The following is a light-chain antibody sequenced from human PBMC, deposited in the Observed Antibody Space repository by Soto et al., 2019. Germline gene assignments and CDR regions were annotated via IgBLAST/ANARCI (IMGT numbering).Light chain of an antibody. CDR2: DDT. CDR3: QSYDSSLGGLVV. J-gene: IGLJ2*01. V-gene: IGLV1-40*01. Sequence: QSALTQPPSVSGAPGQRVTISCTGTSSNIGARFAVHWYQQLPGMAPKLLVFDDTSRPTGVPDRFSGSKSGTSASLTIAGLQAEDEAEYFCQSYDSSLGGLVVFGGGTKVTVL. CDR1: SSNIGARFA.